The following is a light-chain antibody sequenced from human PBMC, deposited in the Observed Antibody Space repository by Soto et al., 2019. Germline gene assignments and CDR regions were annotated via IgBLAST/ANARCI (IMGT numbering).Light chain of an antibody. CDR3: CSYAGSSTFVV. V-gene: IGLV2-23*03. CDR2: EGS. CDR1: RSDVGSYNL. J-gene: IGLJ2*01. Sequence: QSALTQPASVSGSPGQSITISCTGTRSDVGSYNLVSWYQQHPGKAPKLMIYEGSKRPSGVSNRFSGSKSSNTASLTISGLQAEDEADYYCCSYAGSSTFVVFGGGTKLTVL.